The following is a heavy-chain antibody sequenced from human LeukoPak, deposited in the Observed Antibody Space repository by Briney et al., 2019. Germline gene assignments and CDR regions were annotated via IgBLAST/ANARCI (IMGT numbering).Heavy chain of an antibody. CDR3: ARDNRWLQLDY. Sequence: GGSLRLSCAASGFTFSSYEMNWVRQAPGKGLEWVSYISSSGSTIYYADSVKGRFTIPRDNSKNTLYLQMNSLRAEDTAVYYCARDNRWLQLDYWGQGTLVTVSS. V-gene: IGHV3-48*03. D-gene: IGHD5-24*01. CDR2: ISSSGSTI. J-gene: IGHJ4*02. CDR1: GFTFSSYE.